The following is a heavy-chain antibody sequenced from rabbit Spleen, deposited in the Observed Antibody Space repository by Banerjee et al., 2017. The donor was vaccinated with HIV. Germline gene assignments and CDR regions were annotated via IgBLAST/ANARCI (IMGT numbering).Heavy chain of an antibody. CDR1: GFSLSSTYW. J-gene: IGHJ4*01. V-gene: IGHV1S45*01. CDR3: TRDLVAVIGWNFNL. Sequence: QQQLVESGGDLVKPEGSLTLTCTASGFSLSSTYWICWVRQAPGKGLEWIACIYTGSSGNTYYASWAKGRFTISKTSSTTVTLQMTSLTAADTATYFCTRDLVAVIGWNFNLWGPGTLVTVS. CDR2: IYTGSSGNT. D-gene: IGHD1-1*01.